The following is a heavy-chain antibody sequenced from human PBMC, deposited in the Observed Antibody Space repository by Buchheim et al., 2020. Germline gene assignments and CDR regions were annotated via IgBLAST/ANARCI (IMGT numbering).Heavy chain of an antibody. J-gene: IGHJ4*02. CDR2: IDHSGFT. CDR3: ARDSGYRSEY. Sequence: QVQLQESGPGLVKPSGTLSLTCAVSGDSVSNGNWWNWVHQPPGKGLEWIGEIDHSGFTKYNPSLKSRVTIELDKPKNQFSLKLTSVTAADTAVYYCARDSGYRSEYWGQGTL. D-gene: IGHD5-18*01. V-gene: IGHV4-4*02. CDR1: GDSVSNGNW.